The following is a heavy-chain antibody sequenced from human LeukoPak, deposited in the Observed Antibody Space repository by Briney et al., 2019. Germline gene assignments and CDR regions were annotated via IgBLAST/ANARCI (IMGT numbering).Heavy chain of an antibody. CDR2: IYYSGST. V-gene: IGHV4-59*08. CDR3: ARLSPYDSGGYYSQFDF. Sequence: PSETLSLTCTVSGDSITSYYWSWIRQPPGKGLEWIGYIYYSGSTNYNPSLKSRVTISVDTSKNQFSLKLSSVTAADTAVYYCARLSPYDSGGYYSQFDFWGQGTLVTVSS. D-gene: IGHD3-22*01. CDR1: GDSITSYY. J-gene: IGHJ4*02.